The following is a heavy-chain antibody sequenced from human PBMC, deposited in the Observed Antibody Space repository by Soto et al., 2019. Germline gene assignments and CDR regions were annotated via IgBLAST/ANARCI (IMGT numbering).Heavy chain of an antibody. V-gene: IGHV4-34*01. Sequence: QVQLHQWGAGLLKPSETLSLTCAVFDESLSDYYYTWTRQPPGKGLEWIGEIHPSGSTHYNPSLTTRVTPSQDTSKKQFSLTLLSVPAADTAVYYCSRGIDAYKGGRTWGQGTLVTVSS. CDR1: DESLSDYY. J-gene: IGHJ5*02. CDR2: IHPSGST. D-gene: IGHD1-1*01. CDR3: SRGIDAYKGGRT.